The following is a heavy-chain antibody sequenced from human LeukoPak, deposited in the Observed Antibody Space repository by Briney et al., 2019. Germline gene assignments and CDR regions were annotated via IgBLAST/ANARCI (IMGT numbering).Heavy chain of an antibody. Sequence: GGSLRLSCAASGFTFSSYAMQWVRQAPGKGLEWVAVISYDGSNKYYADSAKGRFTISRDNSKNTLYLQMNSLRAEDTAVYYCARVSEARAWEYYFDYWGQGTLVTVSS. CDR2: ISYDGSNK. D-gene: IGHD1-26*01. V-gene: IGHV3-30-3*01. CDR1: GFTFSSYA. J-gene: IGHJ4*02. CDR3: ARVSEARAWEYYFDY.